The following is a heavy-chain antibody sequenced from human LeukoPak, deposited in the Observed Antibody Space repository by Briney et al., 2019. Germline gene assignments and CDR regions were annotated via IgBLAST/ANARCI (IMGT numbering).Heavy chain of an antibody. CDR2: ISGSGYST. V-gene: IGHV3-23*01. J-gene: IGHJ4*02. CDR3: AKDNGSGYCSSTSCYLYHFDY. D-gene: IGHD2-2*01. CDR1: GFTFSSYA. Sequence: GGSLRLSCAASGFTFSSYAMSWVRQAPGKGLEWVSVISGSGYSTYYADSVKGRFTISRDNSKNTLYLQMNSLRAEDTAVYYCAKDNGSGYCSSTSCYLYHFDYWGQGTLVTVSS.